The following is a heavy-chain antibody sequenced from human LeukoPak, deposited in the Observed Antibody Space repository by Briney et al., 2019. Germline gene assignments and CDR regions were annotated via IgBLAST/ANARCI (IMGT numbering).Heavy chain of an antibody. CDR3: ARDGGWFGELFYFDY. CDR1: GGSISSYY. V-gene: IGHV4-59*01. Sequence: SETLSLTCTVSGGSISSYYWSWIRQPPGKGLEWIGYIYYSGSTNYDPSLKSRVTISVDTSKNQFSLKLSSVTAADTAVYYCARDGGWFGELFYFDYWGQGTLVTVSS. D-gene: IGHD3-10*01. CDR2: IYYSGST. J-gene: IGHJ4*02.